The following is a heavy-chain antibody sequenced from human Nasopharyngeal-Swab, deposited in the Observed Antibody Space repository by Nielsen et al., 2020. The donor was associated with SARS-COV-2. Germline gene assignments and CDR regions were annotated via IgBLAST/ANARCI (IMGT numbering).Heavy chain of an antibody. CDR2: IYYSGST. Sequence: LSLACTVAGGSFSSYYWSWIRQPPGKGLEWIGYIYYSGSTNYNPSLKSRVTISVDTSKNQFSLKLSSVTAADTAVYYCARSGSYYYGMDVWGQGTTVTVSS. CDR1: GGSFSSYY. J-gene: IGHJ6*02. CDR3: ARSGSYYYGMDV. V-gene: IGHV4-59*01.